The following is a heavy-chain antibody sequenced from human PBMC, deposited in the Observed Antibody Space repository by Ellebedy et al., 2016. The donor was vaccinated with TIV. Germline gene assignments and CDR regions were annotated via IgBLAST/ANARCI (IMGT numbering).Heavy chain of an antibody. CDR3: VRGTVAPDY. J-gene: IGHJ4*02. V-gene: IGHV3-23*01. Sequence: GESLKISCVASGFTFTTSGMSWVRQAPGKGLEWVSGMSGGSVVAYYADSVKGRFTFSRDNSKNTLYLQMNNLRVEDTAIYYCVRGTVAPDYWGQGTLVTVSS. D-gene: IGHD4-11*01. CDR2: MSGGSVVA. CDR1: GFTFTTSG.